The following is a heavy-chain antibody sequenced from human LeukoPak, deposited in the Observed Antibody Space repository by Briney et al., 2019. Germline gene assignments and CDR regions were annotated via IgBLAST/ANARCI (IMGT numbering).Heavy chain of an antibody. CDR1: GYSISSGYY. D-gene: IGHD3-16*02. V-gene: IGHV4-38-2*01. CDR2: IYHSGST. J-gene: IGHJ4*02. Sequence: SETLSLTCAVSGYSISSGYYWGGIRQPPGRGREWFGSIYHSGSTYYNPSLKRRFTISLDTSKNQFSLQLNPLTAADTAVYYCARRLVVLQGFDYWGQGTLVTVSS. CDR3: ARRLVVLQGFDY.